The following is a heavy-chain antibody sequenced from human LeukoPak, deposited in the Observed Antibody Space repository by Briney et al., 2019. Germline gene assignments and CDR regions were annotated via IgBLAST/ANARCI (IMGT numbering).Heavy chain of an antibody. D-gene: IGHD4-11*01. J-gene: IGHJ4*02. V-gene: IGHV3-74*01. CDR1: AFTFSSYW. Sequence: TGGSLRLSCAASAFTFSSYWMHWVRQAPGKGLAWVSRINGDGSSTRYADSVEGRFTISRDNAKNTLYLQMNSLRAEDTAVYHCAKGYINYPDYWGQGTLVTVSS. CDR2: INGDGSST. CDR3: AKGYINYPDY.